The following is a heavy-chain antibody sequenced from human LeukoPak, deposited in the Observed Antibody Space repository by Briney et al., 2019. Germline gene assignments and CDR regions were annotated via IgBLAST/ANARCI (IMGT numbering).Heavy chain of an antibody. V-gene: IGHV3-23*01. D-gene: IGHD1-1*01. Sequence: PGGSLRLSCAASGFTFSSHGMNWVRQAPGKGLEWVSGISGSGGNTYYADSVKGRFTISRDNSKNTLYLQMNSLRAEDTAVYYCAKGGNWNGLNYFDYWGQGTLVTVSS. CDR2: ISGSGGNT. CDR1: GFTFSSHG. J-gene: IGHJ4*02. CDR3: AKGGNWNGLNYFDY.